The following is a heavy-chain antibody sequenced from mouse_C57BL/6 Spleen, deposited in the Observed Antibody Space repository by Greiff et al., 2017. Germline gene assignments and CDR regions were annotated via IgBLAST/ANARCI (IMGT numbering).Heavy chain of an antibody. Sequence: QVQLQQSGPELVKPGASVKISCKASGYAFSSSWMNWVKQRPGKGLEWIGRIYPGDGDTNYNGKFKGKATLTADKSSSTAYMQLSSLTSEDSAVYFCADYYGSSYEGWFAYWGQGTLVTVSA. J-gene: IGHJ3*01. CDR1: GYAFSSSW. CDR2: IYPGDGDT. V-gene: IGHV1-82*01. D-gene: IGHD1-1*01. CDR3: ADYYGSSYEGWFAY.